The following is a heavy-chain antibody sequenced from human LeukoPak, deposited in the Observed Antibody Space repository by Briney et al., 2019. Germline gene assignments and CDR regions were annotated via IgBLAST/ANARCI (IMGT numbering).Heavy chain of an antibody. V-gene: IGHV4-38-2*02. J-gene: IGHJ5*02. Sequence: SETLSLTCAVSGYSITSGYYWGWLRQAPGKGLEWIGSVYHSGSTYYNPALKSRVTIPMHMSKNQLSLMLSSVTAADTAVYYCARDTPGNWFDPWGQGTRVTVSS. CDR3: ARDTPGNWFDP. CDR2: VYHSGST. CDR1: GYSITSGYY.